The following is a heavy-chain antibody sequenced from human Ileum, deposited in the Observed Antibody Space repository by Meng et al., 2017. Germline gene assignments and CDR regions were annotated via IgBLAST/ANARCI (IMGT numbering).Heavy chain of an antibody. Sequence: LVGVGGGVCQPWGSLRISWGASGFSFSEYWMGWVRQAPGKGLEWVANIKGDGSERSYVDSVKGRFTISRDNTKNSLSLQMNSLRVEDTAVYYCARSGPADDWGQGTLVTVSS. CDR2: IKGDGSER. V-gene: IGHV3-7*01. D-gene: IGHD1-26*01. CDR3: ARSGPADD. CDR1: GFSFSEYW. J-gene: IGHJ4*02.